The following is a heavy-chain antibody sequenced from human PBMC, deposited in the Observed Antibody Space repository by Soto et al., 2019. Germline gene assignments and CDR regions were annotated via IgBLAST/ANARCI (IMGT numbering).Heavy chain of an antibody. D-gene: IGHD6-25*01. CDR1: GGSFSGYY. CDR3: ARGVAAAPFDY. J-gene: IGHJ4*02. CDR2: INHSGST. V-gene: IGHV4-34*01. Sequence: SETLSLTCAVYGGSFSGYYWSWIRQPPGKGLEWIGEINHSGSTNYNPSLKSRVTISVDTSKNQFSLKLSSVTAADTAVYYCARGVAAAPFDYWGQGTLVTVSS.